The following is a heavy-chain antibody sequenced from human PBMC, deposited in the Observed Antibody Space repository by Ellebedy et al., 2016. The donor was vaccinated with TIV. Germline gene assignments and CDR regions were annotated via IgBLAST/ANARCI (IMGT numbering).Heavy chain of an antibody. CDR3: AREGIAVAGYGALEI. CDR2: MYYSGST. J-gene: IGHJ3*02. CDR1: GDSTSGYY. V-gene: IGHV4-4*07. D-gene: IGHD6-19*01. Sequence: MPSETLSLTYTVSGDSTSGYYWSWIRQPAGKGLEWIGRMYYSGSTNHNPSLKSRVTMSVDTSKNQFSLKLRSVTAADTAVYYCAREGIAVAGYGALEIWGQGTMVTVSS.